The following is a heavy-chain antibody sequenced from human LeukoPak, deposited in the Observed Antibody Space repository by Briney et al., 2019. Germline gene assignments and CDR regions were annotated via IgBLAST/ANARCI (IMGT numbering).Heavy chain of an antibody. V-gene: IGHV5-51*01. Sequence: KAGESLKISCKGSGYSFTSYWIGWVRQMPGKGLEWMGTIFPGDSESRYSPSFQGQVTISVDKSISTAYLQWSSLKASDTAMYYCARPTGFWSGYTRGAFDIWGQGTMVTVSS. J-gene: IGHJ3*02. CDR3: ARPTGFWSGYTRGAFDI. D-gene: IGHD3-3*01. CDR1: GYSFTSYW. CDR2: IFPGDSES.